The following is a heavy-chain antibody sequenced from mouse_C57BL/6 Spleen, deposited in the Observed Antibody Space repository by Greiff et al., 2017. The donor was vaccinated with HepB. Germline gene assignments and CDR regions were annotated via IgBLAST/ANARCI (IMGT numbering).Heavy chain of an antibody. V-gene: IGHV1-82*01. CDR1: GYAFSSSW. J-gene: IGHJ2*01. CDR2: IYPGDGDT. Sequence: VQLQESGPELVKPGASVKISCKASGYAFSSSWMNWVKQRPGKGLEWIGRIYPGDGDTNYNGKFKGKATLTADKSSSTAYMQLSSLTSEDSAVYFCAREFDYWGQGTTLTVSS. CDR3: AREFDY.